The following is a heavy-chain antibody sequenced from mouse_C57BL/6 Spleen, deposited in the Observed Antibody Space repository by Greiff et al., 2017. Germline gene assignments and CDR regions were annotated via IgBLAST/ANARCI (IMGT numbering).Heavy chain of an antibody. CDR2: ISYDGSN. J-gene: IGHJ2*01. CDR1: GYSITSCYY. CDR3: ARGYDGYFYFDY. Sequence: EVQLQESGPGLVKPSQSLSLTCSVTGYSITSCYYWNWIRQFPGNKLEWMGYISYDGSNNYNPSLKNRISITRDTSKNQFFLKLNSLTTEDTAQYYCARGYDGYFYFDYWGQGTTLTVSS. V-gene: IGHV3-6*01. D-gene: IGHD2-3*01.